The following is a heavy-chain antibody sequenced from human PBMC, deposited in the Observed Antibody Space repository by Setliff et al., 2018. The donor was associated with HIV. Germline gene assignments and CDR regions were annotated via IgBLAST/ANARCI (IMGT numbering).Heavy chain of an antibody. J-gene: IGHJ4*02. V-gene: IGHV1-2*02. Sequence: ASVKVSCKASGYTFIDYYIHWVRQAPGRGLEWMGWINTDNGITEYAENFQGRVAMTKNTVYLQMNSLRAEDTAVYYCAKDGSHFWSGSPDYWGQGTLVTVSS. D-gene: IGHD3-3*01. CDR2: INTDNGIT. CDR3: AKDGSHFWSGSPDY. CDR1: GYTFIDYY.